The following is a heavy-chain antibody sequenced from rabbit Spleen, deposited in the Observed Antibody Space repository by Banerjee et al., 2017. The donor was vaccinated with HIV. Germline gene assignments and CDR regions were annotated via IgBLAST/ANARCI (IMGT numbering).Heavy chain of an antibody. J-gene: IGHJ6*01. Sequence: QSVEESGGRLVTPGTPLTLTCTLSGFSLSKYTVMWVRQAPGEGLEWIGIINSATTAYATWAKGRFTVSKTSTTVDLQITSPTTEDSATYFCARVFLGNYYGMDLWGQGTLVTVS. CDR1: GFSLSKYT. D-gene: IGHD4-2*01. CDR3: ARVFLGNYYGMDL. V-gene: IGHV1S69*01. CDR2: INSATT.